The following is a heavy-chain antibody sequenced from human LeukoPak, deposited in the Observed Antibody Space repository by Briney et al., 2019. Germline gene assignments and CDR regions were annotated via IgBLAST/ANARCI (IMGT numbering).Heavy chain of an antibody. CDR1: GFTFSSYS. J-gene: IGHJ4*02. CDR3: TRGGVRLPPRY. V-gene: IGHV3-49*04. D-gene: IGHD3-3*01. Sequence: PGGSLRLSCAASGFTFSSYSMNWVRQAPGKGLEWVGFIRSKAYGGTTEYAASVKGRFAISRDDSKSIAYLQMNSLKSEDTAVYYCTRGGVRLPPRYWGQGTLVTVSS. CDR2: IRSKAYGGTT.